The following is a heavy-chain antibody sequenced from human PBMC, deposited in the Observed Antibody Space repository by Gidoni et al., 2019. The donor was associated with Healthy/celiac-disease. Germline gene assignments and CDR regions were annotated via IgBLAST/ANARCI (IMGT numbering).Heavy chain of an antibody. CDR1: GGSFSGYY. V-gene: IGHV4-34*01. D-gene: IGHD3-10*01. CDR3: ARGPKDYYGRSFAY. CDR2: INHSGST. Sequence: QVQLQQWGAGLLMPSETLSLTCAVYGGSFSGYYWSWIRQPPGKGLEWIGEINHSGSTNYNPSLKSRVTISVDTSKNQFSLKLSSVTAADTAVYYCARGPKDYYGRSFAYWGQGTLVTVSS. J-gene: IGHJ4*02.